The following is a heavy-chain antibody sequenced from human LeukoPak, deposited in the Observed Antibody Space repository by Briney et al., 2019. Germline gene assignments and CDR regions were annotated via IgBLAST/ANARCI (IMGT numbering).Heavy chain of an antibody. J-gene: IGHJ4*02. D-gene: IGHD6-6*01. CDR2: IYYSGST. Sequence: PETLSLTCTVSGGSISSYYWSWIRQPPGKGLEWIGYIYYSGSTNYNPSLKSRVTISVDTSKNQFSLKLSSVTAADTAVYYCARDFGYSSSSGPFDYWGQGTLVTVSS. V-gene: IGHV4-59*01. CDR1: GGSISSYY. CDR3: ARDFGYSSSSGPFDY.